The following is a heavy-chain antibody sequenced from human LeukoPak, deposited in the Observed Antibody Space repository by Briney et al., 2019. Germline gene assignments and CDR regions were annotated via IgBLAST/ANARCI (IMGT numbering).Heavy chain of an antibody. CDR3: ARGVGIAAAPAPLDY. Sequence: GASVKVSCXTSGYTFTSYGISWVRQAPGQGLEWMGWISAYNGNTNYAQKLQGRVTMTTDTSTSTAYMELRSLRSDDTAVYYCARGVGIAAAPAPLDYWGQGTLVTVSS. J-gene: IGHJ4*02. CDR2: ISAYNGNT. D-gene: IGHD6-13*01. CDR1: GYTFTSYG. V-gene: IGHV1-18*01.